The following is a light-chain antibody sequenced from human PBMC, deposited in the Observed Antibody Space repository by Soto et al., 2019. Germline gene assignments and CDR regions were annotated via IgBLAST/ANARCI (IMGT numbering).Light chain of an antibody. CDR1: QSVSRL. Sequence: EVVMTQSPATLSVSPGERATLSCRASQSVSRLLAWYQQKPGQAPRLLIYGASTRATGIPDRFSASGSGTEFALTISSLQSGDFAVSYCQQYNNWQLTFGGGTKVEIK. CDR3: QQYNNWQLT. J-gene: IGKJ4*01. CDR2: GAS. V-gene: IGKV3-15*01.